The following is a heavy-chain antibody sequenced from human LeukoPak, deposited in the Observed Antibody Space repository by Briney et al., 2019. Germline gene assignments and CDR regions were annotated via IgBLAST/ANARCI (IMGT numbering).Heavy chain of an antibody. D-gene: IGHD4-17*01. CDR1: GFIFSNYG. CDR2: MSGSGSRT. CDR3: ARSSTVTEAFDI. Sequence: PGGSLRLSCAASGFIFSNYGMSWVRQAPGKGLEWVSAMSGSGSRTYYADSVKGRFTISRDNSKNTLYLQMNSLRAEDTAVYYCARSSTVTEAFDIWGQGTMVTVSS. V-gene: IGHV3-23*01. J-gene: IGHJ3*02.